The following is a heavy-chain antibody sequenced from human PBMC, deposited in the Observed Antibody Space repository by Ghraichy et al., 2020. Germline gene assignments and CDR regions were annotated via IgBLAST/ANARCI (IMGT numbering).Heavy chain of an antibody. V-gene: IGHV1-46*03. CDR1: GYTFSNYY. CDR2: ISPSGEST. J-gene: IGHJ4*02. CDR3: VKDSGTYSFDF. D-gene: IGHD1-26*01. Sequence: ASVKVSCKASGYTFSNYYMHFVRQAPGQGLEWMASISPSGESTRYAQKFQGRVTLSRDASTTTVYMEVSSLRSEDTAMFYCVKDSGTYSFDFWGQGTLVTVSS.